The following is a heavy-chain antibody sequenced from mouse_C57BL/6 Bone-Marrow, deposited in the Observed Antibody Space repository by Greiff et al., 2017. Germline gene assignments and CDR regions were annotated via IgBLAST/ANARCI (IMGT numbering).Heavy chain of an antibody. CDR2: IYPRSGNT. J-gene: IGHJ3*01. D-gene: IGHD1-1*01. CDR1: GYTFTSYG. V-gene: IGHV1-81*01. Sequence: QVQLQQSGAELARPGASVKLSCTASGYTFTSYGISWVKQRTGQGLEWIGEIYPRSGNTSYNEKFKGKATLTADKSSSTAYMELRSLTSEDSAVYFCARRYSWFAYWGQGTLVTVSA. CDR3: ARRYSWFAY.